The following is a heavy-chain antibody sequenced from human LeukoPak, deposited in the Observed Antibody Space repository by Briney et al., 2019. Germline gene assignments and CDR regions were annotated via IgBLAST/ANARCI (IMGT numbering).Heavy chain of an antibody. CDR2: ISPSSSAI. Sequence: PGGPLRLSCAASGFTFSNYYMNWVRQAPGKGLEWVSSISPSSSAIFYADSVKRRFTISRENAENSVYLQMNSLRDEDTAVYYCARAAYSSSPDYWGQGTLVTVSS. CDR3: ARAAYSSSPDY. CDR1: GFTFSNYY. V-gene: IGHV3-48*02. D-gene: IGHD6-13*01. J-gene: IGHJ4*02.